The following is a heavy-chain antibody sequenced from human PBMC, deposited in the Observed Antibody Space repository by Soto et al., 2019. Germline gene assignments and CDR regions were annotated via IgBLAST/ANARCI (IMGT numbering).Heavy chain of an antibody. CDR3: ARYCAGNACYSRHYYAMDV. CDR1: GYTFRNYI. CDR2: ISPYNGNT. V-gene: IGHV1-18*01. Sequence: QVQLVQSAGEVKKPGASAIVSCQASGYTFRNYIIAWLRQAPGQGLEWMGWISPYNGNTNYARQFRCRVTLTTDTSTSADYLELRNLGSDDAATYYCARYCAGNACYSRHYYAMDVWGQGTTVSVSS. J-gene: IGHJ6*02. D-gene: IGHD2-21*02.